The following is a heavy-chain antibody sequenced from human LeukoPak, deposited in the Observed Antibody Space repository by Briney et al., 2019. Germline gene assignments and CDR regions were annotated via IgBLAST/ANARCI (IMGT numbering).Heavy chain of an antibody. CDR1: GVTFDDYA. CDR2: ISWNSGSI. V-gene: IGHV3-9*01. CDR3: AKGPLRYDFWSGYSYYFDY. J-gene: IGHJ4*02. Sequence: PGGSLRLSCAASGVTFDDYAMHWVRQAPGKGLEWVSGISWNSGSIGYADSVKGRFTISRDNAMNSLYLQMNSLRAEDTALYYCAKGPLRYDFWSGYSYYFDYWGQGTLVTVSS. D-gene: IGHD3-3*01.